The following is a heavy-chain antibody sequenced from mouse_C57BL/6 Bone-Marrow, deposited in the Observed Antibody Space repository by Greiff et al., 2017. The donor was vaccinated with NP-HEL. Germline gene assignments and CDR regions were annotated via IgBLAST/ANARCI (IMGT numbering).Heavy chain of an antibody. V-gene: IGHV1-64*01. J-gene: IGHJ2*01. CDR1: GYTFTSYW. Sequence: QVQLQQPGAELVKPGASVKLSCKASGYTFTSYWMHWVKQRPGQGLEWIGMIHPNNGGTNYNQKFKSKATLTVDKSSSTAYMQLSSLTSEDSAVYYCARADDDDYYVSFDYWGQGTTVTVSS. CDR3: ARADDDDYYVSFDY. CDR2: IHPNNGGT. D-gene: IGHD2-3*01.